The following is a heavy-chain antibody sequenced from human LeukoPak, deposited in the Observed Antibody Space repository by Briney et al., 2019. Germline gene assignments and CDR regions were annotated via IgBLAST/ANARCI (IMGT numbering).Heavy chain of an antibody. CDR1: GGSVSSGSYY. D-gene: IGHD6-19*01. V-gene: IGHV4-61*02. Sequence: SQTLSLTCRVSGGSVSSGSYYWSWIRQPAGKGLEWIGRIHTSGSTNYNPSLKSRVTISLDTSKNQFSLRLSSVTAADTAVYYCAGTGVSSGWPRPPKTDAFDIWGQGTMVTVSS. J-gene: IGHJ3*02. CDR3: AGTGVSSGWPRPPKTDAFDI. CDR2: IHTSGST.